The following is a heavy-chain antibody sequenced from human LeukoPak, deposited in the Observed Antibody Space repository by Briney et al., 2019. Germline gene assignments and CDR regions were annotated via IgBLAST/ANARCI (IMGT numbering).Heavy chain of an antibody. CDR1: GYSISSGYY. CDR2: IYHSGST. CDR3: ARDIGFRGYLFDY. Sequence: SETLSLTCTVSGYSISSGYYWGWIRQPPGKGLEWIGSIYHSGSTYYNPSLKSRVTISVDTSKNQFSLKLSSVTAADTAVYYCARDIGFRGYLFDYWGQGTLVTVSS. D-gene: IGHD5-12*01. V-gene: IGHV4-38-2*02. J-gene: IGHJ4*02.